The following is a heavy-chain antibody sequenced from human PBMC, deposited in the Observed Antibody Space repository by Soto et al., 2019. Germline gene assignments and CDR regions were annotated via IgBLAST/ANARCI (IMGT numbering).Heavy chain of an antibody. CDR1: GFTFHNYW. CDR3: TSSLLAYCRGGNCWA. CDR2: INTDGSST. V-gene: IGHV3-74*01. J-gene: IGHJ5*02. Sequence: HPGGSLRLSCAASGFTFHNYWMHWVRQAPGKGLVWVSRINTDGSSTTYADSVKGRFTISRNNAKNTLYLQMNSLRAEDTAVYYCTSSLLAYCRGGNCWAWGQGTLVTVSS. D-gene: IGHD2-15*01.